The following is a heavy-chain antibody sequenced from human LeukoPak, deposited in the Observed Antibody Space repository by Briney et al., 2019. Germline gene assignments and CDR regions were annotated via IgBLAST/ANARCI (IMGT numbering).Heavy chain of an antibody. D-gene: IGHD6-19*01. CDR3: ARHEGTSGWPFDY. Sequence: SETLSLTCTASSGSISSTSYYWGWIRQPPGKGLEWIGNIYYSGSTDCNPSLKSRVTISVDTSKNQFSLKLTSVTAADTAVYYCARHEGTSGWPFDYWGQGTLVTVSS. J-gene: IGHJ4*02. CDR1: SGSISSTSYY. CDR2: IYYSGST. V-gene: IGHV4-39*01.